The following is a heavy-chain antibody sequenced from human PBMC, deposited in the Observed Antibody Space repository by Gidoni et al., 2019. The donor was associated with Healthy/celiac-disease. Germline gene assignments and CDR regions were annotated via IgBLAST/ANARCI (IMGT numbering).Heavy chain of an antibody. V-gene: IGHV3-43*01. CDR3: AKGATPDDVVVPAAQYYFDY. J-gene: IGHJ4*02. Sequence: EVQLVESGGVVVQPGGSLRLSCAASDFTFYDYTFHWVRQAPGQGLEWVSLISWDGGSTYYADSVKGRFTISRDNSKNSLYLQMNSLRTEDTALYYCAKGATPDDVVVPAAQYYFDYWDQGTLVTVSS. CDR2: ISWDGGST. CDR1: DFTFYDYT. D-gene: IGHD2-2*01.